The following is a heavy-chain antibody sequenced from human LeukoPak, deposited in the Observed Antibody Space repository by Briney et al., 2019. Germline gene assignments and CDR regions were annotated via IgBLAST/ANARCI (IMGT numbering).Heavy chain of an antibody. V-gene: IGHV3-23*01. CDR1: GFTFSSYA. Sequence: PGGSLRLSCAASGFTFSSYAMSWVRQAPGKGLEWVSAISGSGGSTYYADSVKGRFTISRDNSKNTLYLQMNSLRAEDTAAYYCAKAGTYMVRGVIMDYWGQGTLVTVSS. D-gene: IGHD3-10*01. CDR2: ISGSGGST. CDR3: AKAGTYMVRGVIMDY. J-gene: IGHJ4*02.